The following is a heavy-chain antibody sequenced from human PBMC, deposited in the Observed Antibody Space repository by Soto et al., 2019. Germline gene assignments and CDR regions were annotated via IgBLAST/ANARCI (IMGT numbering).Heavy chain of an antibody. Sequence: AGCMTIGCAACGYRLGVSAVPGSRKAPGKGLEWVSLISWDGGATYYLDSVKGRFTISRDNSKNSLYLQMNSLRPEDTAFYYCAKDSYDSLTGRNPYFASWGQGTLVTISS. D-gene: IGHD3-9*01. J-gene: IGHJ4*02. V-gene: IGHV3-43*01. CDR1: GYRLGVSA. CDR3: AKDSYDSLTGRNPYFAS. CDR2: ISWDGGAT.